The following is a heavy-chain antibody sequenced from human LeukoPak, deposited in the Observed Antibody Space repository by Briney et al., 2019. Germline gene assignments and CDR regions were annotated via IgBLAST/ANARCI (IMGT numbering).Heavy chain of an antibody. J-gene: IGHJ4*02. Sequence: GGSLRLSCAASGFTFDRFTIHWVRHTPGKGLEWVSLINRRGHTFYADSVKGRFTISRDNSRNSVFPQMNSLRPEDTALYHCAKEVDCPSDCLFFHSWGQGTLVTVSS. V-gene: IGHV3-43*01. CDR1: GFTFDRFT. D-gene: IGHD2-21*02. CDR2: INRRGHT. CDR3: AKEVDCPSDCLFFHS.